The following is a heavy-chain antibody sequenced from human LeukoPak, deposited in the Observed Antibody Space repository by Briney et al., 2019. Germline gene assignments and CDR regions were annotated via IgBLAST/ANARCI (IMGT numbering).Heavy chain of an antibody. V-gene: IGHV4-39*01. CDR3: ASRLRGVLYY. CDR1: GGSISSSSYY. J-gene: IGHJ4*02. D-gene: IGHD3-3*01. Sequence: SETLSLTCTVSGGSISSSSYYWGWIRQPPGKGLEWIGSIYYSGSTYYNPSLKSRVTISVDTSKNQFSLKLSSVTAADTAVYYCASRLRGVLYYWGQGTLVTVSS. CDR2: IYYSGST.